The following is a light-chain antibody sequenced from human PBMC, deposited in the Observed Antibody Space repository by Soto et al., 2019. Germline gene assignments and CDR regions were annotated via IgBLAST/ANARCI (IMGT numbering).Light chain of an antibody. CDR3: AAWDDSLNGRGV. V-gene: IGLV1-44*01. CDR1: SSNIGSNT. Sequence: QSVLTQPPSASGTPGQRVTISCSGGSSNIGSNTVNWYQQLPGTAPKLLIYSNNQRPSGVPDRFSGSRSGTSASLAISGLQSEDEGDYYCAAWDDSLNGRGVFGGGTKVTVL. CDR2: SNN. J-gene: IGLJ3*02.